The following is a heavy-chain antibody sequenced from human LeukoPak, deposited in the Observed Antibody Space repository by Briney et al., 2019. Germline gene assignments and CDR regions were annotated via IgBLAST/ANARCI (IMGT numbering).Heavy chain of an antibody. V-gene: IGHV1-2*02. Sequence: ASVKVSCKASGHTFTGYYMRWVRQAPGQGLEWMGWINANSGDTNYAQKFQGRVTMTRDTSISTAYMELSSLRSEDTAVYYCARAPLREMATIIAAFDIWGQGTMVTVSS. CDR1: GHTFTGYY. D-gene: IGHD5-24*01. CDR2: INANSGDT. J-gene: IGHJ3*02. CDR3: ARAPLREMATIIAAFDI.